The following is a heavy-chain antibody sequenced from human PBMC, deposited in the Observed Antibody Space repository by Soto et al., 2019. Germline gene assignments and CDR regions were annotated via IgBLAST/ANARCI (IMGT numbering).Heavy chain of an antibody. D-gene: IGHD6-19*01. CDR2: IYYSGST. CDR3: ARSAGSSGWYALAFDY. Sequence: NPSETLSLTCTVSGGSISSYYWSWIRQPPGKGLEWIGYIYYSGSTNYNPSLKSRVTISVDTSKNQFSLKLSSVTAADTAVYYCARSAGSSGWYALAFDYWGQGTLVTVSS. CDR1: GGSISSYY. J-gene: IGHJ4*02. V-gene: IGHV4-59*01.